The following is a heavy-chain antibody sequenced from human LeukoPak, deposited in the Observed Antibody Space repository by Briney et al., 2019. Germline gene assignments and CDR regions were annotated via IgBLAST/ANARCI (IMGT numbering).Heavy chain of an antibody. Sequence: SETLSLTCTVSGGSISSYYWSWIRQPAGKGLEWIGRIYTSGSTNYNPSLKSRVTISVDTSKNQFSLKLTSVTAADTAVYYCARHPSSISWFDPWGQGTLVTVSS. CDR3: ARHPSSISWFDP. CDR2: IYTSGST. V-gene: IGHV4-4*07. J-gene: IGHJ5*02. D-gene: IGHD6-13*01. CDR1: GGSISSYY.